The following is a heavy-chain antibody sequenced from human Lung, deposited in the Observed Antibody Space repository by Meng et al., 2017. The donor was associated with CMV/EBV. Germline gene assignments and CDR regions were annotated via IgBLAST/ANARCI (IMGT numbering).Heavy chain of an antibody. D-gene: IGHD6-19*01. J-gene: IGHJ3*02. CDR1: YS. Sequence: YSIGWVRQLPGKCLEWIGIIYPGDSDVRYSPSFQGQVTITADKSISTAYLQWTSLKTSDTAMYYCARPPRDSSASPALENDDPFDIWGQGTMVTVSS. CDR3: ARPPRDSSASPALENDDPFDI. V-gene: IGHV5-51*01. CDR2: IYPGDSDV.